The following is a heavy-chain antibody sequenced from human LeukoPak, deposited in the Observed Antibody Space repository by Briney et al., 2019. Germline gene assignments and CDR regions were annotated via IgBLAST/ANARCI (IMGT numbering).Heavy chain of an antibody. CDR1: GYTFTGYY. Sequence: GASVKVSCKASGYTFTGYYMHWVRQAPGQGLEWMGWINPNSDGTNYAQKFQGRVTMTRDTSISTAYMELSRLTSDDTAVYYCARASMTIYYYYMDVWGKGTTVSVSS. J-gene: IGHJ6*03. CDR3: ARASMTIYYYYMDV. CDR2: INPNSDGT. V-gene: IGHV1-2*02. D-gene: IGHD3-3*01.